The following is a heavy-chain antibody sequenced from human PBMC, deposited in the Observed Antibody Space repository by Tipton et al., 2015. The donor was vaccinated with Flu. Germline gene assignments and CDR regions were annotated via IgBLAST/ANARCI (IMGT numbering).Heavy chain of an antibody. CDR1: GFTFDDYA. CDR2: ISWNSGSI. CDR3: AKGLVTVTTLPNAFDI. Sequence: SLRLSCAASGFTFDDYAMHWVRQAPGKGLEWVSGISWNSGSIGYADSVKGRFTISRDNAKNSLYLQMNSLRAEDTALYYCAKGLVTVTTLPNAFDIWGQGTMVTVSS. D-gene: IGHD4-17*01. V-gene: IGHV3-9*01. J-gene: IGHJ3*02.